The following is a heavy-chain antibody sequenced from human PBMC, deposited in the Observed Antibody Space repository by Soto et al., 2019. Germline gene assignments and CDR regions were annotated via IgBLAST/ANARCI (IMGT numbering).Heavy chain of an antibody. CDR1: GFTFSSYG. J-gene: IGHJ6*02. CDR3: AKDLEYSSSSAQSRYYYYYYGMDV. D-gene: IGHD6-6*01. CDR2: ISYDGSNK. V-gene: IGHV3-30*18. Sequence: QVQLVESGGGVVQPGRSLRLSCAASGFTFSSYGMHWVRQAPGKGLEWVAVISYDGSNKYYADSVKGRFTISRDNSKNTLYLQMNSLRAEDTAVYYCAKDLEYSSSSAQSRYYYYYYGMDVWGQGTMVTVSS.